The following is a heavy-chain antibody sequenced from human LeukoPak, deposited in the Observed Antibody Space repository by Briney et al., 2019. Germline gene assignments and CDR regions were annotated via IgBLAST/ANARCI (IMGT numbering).Heavy chain of an antibody. CDR1: GFTFSSYL. CDR3: AKIGEMATTVPFDY. CDR2: ISYDGSNK. Sequence: GGSLRLSCAASGFTFSSYLMHWVRQAPGKGLEWVAVISYDGSNKYYADSVKGRFTISRDNSKNTLYLQMNSLRAEDTAVYYCAKIGEMATTVPFDYWGQGTLVTVSS. J-gene: IGHJ4*02. V-gene: IGHV3-30*18. D-gene: IGHD5-24*01.